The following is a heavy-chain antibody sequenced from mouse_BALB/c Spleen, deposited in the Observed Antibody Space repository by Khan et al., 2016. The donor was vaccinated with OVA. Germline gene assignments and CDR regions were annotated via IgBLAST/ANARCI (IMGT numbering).Heavy chain of an antibody. CDR3: TRGGYSSFAY. J-gene: IGHJ3*01. D-gene: IGHD1-3*01. V-gene: IGHV1-5*01. Sequence: VQLKQSGTVLARPGASVKMSCKASGYSFTSYLIHWVKQRPGQGLEWIGDIFPGHSDTTYNQKFKDKAKLTAGTSANTAYMELSSLTNEDSAVYLCTRGGYSSFAYWGQGTLVTVSA. CDR2: IFPGHSDT. CDR1: GYSFTSYL.